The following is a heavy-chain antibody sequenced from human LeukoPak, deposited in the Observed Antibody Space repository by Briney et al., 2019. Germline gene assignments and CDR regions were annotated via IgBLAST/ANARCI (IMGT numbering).Heavy chain of an antibody. CDR3: AKDSNWIYGQLWDQVNIFDN. J-gene: IGHJ4*02. D-gene: IGHD5-12*01. Sequence: GGSLRLSCETSGFTFSSFSMTWVRQAPGKGLEWVSTILGSGPTTFYADSVKGRFTISRDNSRNTVFLQMNSLRAEDTAVYYCAKDSNWIYGQLWDQVNIFDNWGQGTLVTVSS. CDR1: GFTFSSFS. CDR2: ILGSGPTT. V-gene: IGHV3-23*01.